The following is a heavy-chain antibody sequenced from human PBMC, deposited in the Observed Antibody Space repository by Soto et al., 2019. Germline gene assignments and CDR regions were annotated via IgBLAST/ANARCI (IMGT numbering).Heavy chain of an antibody. CDR3: ARLGGAHYYGMDV. D-gene: IGHD3-16*01. V-gene: IGHV4-30-2*01. CDR2: IHYSGST. CDR1: GGSISSGGYS. J-gene: IGHJ6*02. Sequence: LSLTCAVSGGSISSGGYSWSWIRQPPGKGLEWIGYIHYSGSTYYNPSLKSRVTISLDRSKNQFSLKLSSVTAADTAVYYCARLGGAHYYGMDVWGQGTTVTVSS.